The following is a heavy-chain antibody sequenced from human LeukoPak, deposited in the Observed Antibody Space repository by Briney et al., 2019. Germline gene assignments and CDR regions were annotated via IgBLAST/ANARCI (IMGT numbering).Heavy chain of an antibody. D-gene: IGHD6-13*01. J-gene: IGHJ4*02. Sequence: GGSLRLSCAASGFTFSDYYMSWIRQAPGKGLEWVSYISSSGSAIYYADSVKGRFTISRDNAKNSLYLQMNSLRAEDTAVYYCARVIAAAGISIDYWGQGTLVTVSS. V-gene: IGHV3-11*01. CDR3: ARVIAAAGISIDY. CDR1: GFTFSDYY. CDR2: ISSSGSAI.